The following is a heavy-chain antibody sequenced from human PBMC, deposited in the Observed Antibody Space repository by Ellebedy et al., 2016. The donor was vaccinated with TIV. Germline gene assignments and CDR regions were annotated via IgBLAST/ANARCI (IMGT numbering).Heavy chain of an antibody. V-gene: IGHV3-30*19. J-gene: IGHJ3*02. CDR3: ARQHGAFDI. Sequence: PGGSLRLSCAASGFSFSSYGMHWVRQSPGRGLEWVAVISSDGGNQYYAASVKGRFTISRDNSKNTLYLQMDSLRAEDTALYYCARQHGAFDIWGQGRMVAVSS. CDR2: ISSDGGNQ. CDR1: GFSFSSYG.